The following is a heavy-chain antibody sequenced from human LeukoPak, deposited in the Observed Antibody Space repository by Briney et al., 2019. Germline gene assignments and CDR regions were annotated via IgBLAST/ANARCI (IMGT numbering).Heavy chain of an antibody. Sequence: ASVKVSCKASGYTFTSYAMHWVRQAPGQRLEWMGWINAGNGNTKYSQKFQGRVTITRDTSASTAYMELSSLRSEDTAVYYCATASMVRGVIMWFDPWGQGTLVTVSS. CDR3: ATASMVRGVIMWFDP. D-gene: IGHD3-10*01. CDR2: INAGNGNT. CDR1: GYTFTSYA. V-gene: IGHV1-3*01. J-gene: IGHJ5*02.